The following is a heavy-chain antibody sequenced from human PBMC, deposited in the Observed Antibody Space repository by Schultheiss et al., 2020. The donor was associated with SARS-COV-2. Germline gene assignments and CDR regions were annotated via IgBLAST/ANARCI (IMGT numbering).Heavy chain of an antibody. J-gene: IGHJ5*02. CDR3: ARGRRAAAGSKHRWFDP. V-gene: IGHV4-59*04. Sequence: SETLSLTCTVSGGSISSYYWSWIRQPAGKGLEWIGSIYYSGSTYYNPSLKSRVTISVDRSKNQFSLKLSSVTAADTAVYYCARGRRAAAGSKHRWFDPWGQGTLVTVSS. D-gene: IGHD6-13*01. CDR2: IYYSGST. CDR1: GGSISSYY.